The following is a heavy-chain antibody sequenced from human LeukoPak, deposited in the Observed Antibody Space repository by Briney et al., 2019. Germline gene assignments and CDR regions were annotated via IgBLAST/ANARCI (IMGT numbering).Heavy chain of an antibody. D-gene: IGHD1-14*01. Sequence: GGSLRLSCAASGFTFDDYAMHWVRQAPGKGLVWVSRINTDGSSTSYADSVKGRFTISRDNAKNTLYLQMNSLRAEDTAVYYCARSAGSRRAFDIWGQGTMVTVSS. CDR3: ARSAGSRRAFDI. CDR2: INTDGSST. CDR1: GFTFDDYA. J-gene: IGHJ3*02. V-gene: IGHV3-74*01.